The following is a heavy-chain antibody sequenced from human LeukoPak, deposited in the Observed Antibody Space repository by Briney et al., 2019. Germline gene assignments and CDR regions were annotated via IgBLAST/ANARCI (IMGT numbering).Heavy chain of an antibody. Sequence: EASVKVSCKASGGTFSSYAISWVRQAPGQGLEWMGGIIPISGTANYAQKFQGRVTITADESTSTAYMELSSLRSEDTAVYYCARGSMHCSSTSCYSVDDYWGQGTLVTVSS. CDR2: IIPISGTA. J-gene: IGHJ4*02. CDR3: ARGSMHCSSTSCYSVDDY. V-gene: IGHV1-69*13. CDR1: GGTFSSYA. D-gene: IGHD2-2*01.